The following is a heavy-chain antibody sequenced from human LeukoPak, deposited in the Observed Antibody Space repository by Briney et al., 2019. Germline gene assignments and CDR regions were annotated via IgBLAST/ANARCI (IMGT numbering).Heavy chain of an antibody. V-gene: IGHV3-30*04. J-gene: IGHJ4*02. Sequence: PGGSLRLSCAASGFTFSSYAMHWVRQAPGKGLEWVAVISYDGSNKYYADSVKGRFTISRDNARNSLYLQMNNLRAEDTAVYYCARPRGCGSARCNNFDYWGQGTLVTVSS. D-gene: IGHD2-21*01. CDR3: ARPRGCGSARCNNFDY. CDR2: ISYDGSNK. CDR1: GFTFSSYA.